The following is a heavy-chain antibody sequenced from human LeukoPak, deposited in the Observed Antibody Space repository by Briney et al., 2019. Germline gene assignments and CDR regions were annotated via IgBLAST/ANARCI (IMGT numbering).Heavy chain of an antibody. CDR3: ARDVPLRYYDSSGYYGGAFDY. Sequence: GGSLRLSCAASGFTFSSYSMNWVRQAPGKGLEWVSSISISSSYIYYADSVKGRFTISRDNAKNSLYLQMNSLRAEDTAVYYCARDVPLRYYDSSGYYGGAFDYWGQGTLVTVSS. J-gene: IGHJ4*02. CDR2: ISISSSYI. CDR1: GFTFSSYS. V-gene: IGHV3-21*01. D-gene: IGHD3-22*01.